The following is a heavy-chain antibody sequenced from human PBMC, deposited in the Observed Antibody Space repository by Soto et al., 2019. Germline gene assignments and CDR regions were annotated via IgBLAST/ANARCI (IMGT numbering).Heavy chain of an antibody. D-gene: IGHD3-9*01. CDR1: GFTFSLSA. CDR2: LSGGGSTT. Sequence: LQLLESGGGFVQPGESLRLSCAASGFTFSLSAMSWVRQAPGRGLDWVSSLSGGGSTTDYADSVKGRFTISRDNSKNTVHLQMNSLRAEDTAVYYCAKGPEYDILTGCDYWGQGALVTVSS. J-gene: IGHJ4*02. CDR3: AKGPEYDILTGCDY. V-gene: IGHV3-23*01.